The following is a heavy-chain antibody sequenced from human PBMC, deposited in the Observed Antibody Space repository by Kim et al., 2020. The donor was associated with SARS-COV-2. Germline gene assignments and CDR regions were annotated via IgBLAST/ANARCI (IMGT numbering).Heavy chain of an antibody. CDR3: AKAAPTGYCSSTSCYAGMDA. CDR2: ISGSGGST. CDR1: GFTFSSYA. D-gene: IGHD2-2*03. V-gene: IGHV3-23*01. Sequence: GGSLRLSCAASGFTFSSYAMSWVRQAPGKGLEWVSAISGSGGSTYYADSVKGRFTISRDNSKNTLYLQMNSLRAEDTAVYYCAKAAPTGYCSSTSCYAGMDAWGQGTTGTVSS. J-gene: IGHJ6*02.